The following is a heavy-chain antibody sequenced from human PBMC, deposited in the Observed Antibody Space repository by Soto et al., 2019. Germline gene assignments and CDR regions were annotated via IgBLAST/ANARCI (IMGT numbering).Heavy chain of an antibody. J-gene: IGHJ5*02. Sequence: QVQLQQWGAGLLKPSETLSLTCAVYGGSFSGYYWSWIRQPPGKGLEWIGEINHSGSTNYNPSLKSRVTISVDTSKNQFSLKLSSVTAADTAVYYCASKSSSWYFWFDPWGQGTLVTVSS. D-gene: IGHD6-13*01. CDR3: ASKSSSWYFWFDP. CDR1: GGSFSGYY. CDR2: INHSGST. V-gene: IGHV4-34*01.